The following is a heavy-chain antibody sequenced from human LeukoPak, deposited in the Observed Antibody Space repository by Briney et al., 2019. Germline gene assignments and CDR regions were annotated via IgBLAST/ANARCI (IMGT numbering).Heavy chain of an antibody. J-gene: IGHJ4*02. D-gene: IGHD4-17*01. CDR3: SLAGSYGDYGIFFDY. CDR1: GFTFSSYA. V-gene: IGHV3-23*01. Sequence: GGSLRLSCAASGFTFSSYAMSWVRQAPGKGLEWVSAISGSGGSTYYADSVKGRFTISRDNSKNTLYLQMNSLRAEDTAVYYCSLAGSYGDYGIFFDYWGQGTLVTVSS. CDR2: ISGSGGST.